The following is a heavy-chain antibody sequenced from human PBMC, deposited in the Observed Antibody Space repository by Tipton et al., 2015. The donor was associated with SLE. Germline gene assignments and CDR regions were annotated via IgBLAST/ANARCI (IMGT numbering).Heavy chain of an antibody. V-gene: IGHV3-15*01. Sequence: SLRLSCTVSGFTCTNAWMSWVRQAPGKGLEWVGRIKSKADGGTTDYVAPVKGRFTMSRDDSKNTLYLQMNSLKTEDTAVYYCIPRGYSGYWGQGTLVTVSS. J-gene: IGHJ4*02. D-gene: IGHD5-12*01. CDR1: GFTCTNAW. CDR3: IPRGYSGY. CDR2: IKSKADGGTT.